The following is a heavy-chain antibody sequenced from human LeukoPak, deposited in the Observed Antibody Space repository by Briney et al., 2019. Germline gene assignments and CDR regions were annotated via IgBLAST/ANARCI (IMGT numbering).Heavy chain of an antibody. Sequence: ASVKVSCKASGYTFTSYLIHWVRQAPGQGLEWLGIINPSGGSTSYAQKLQGRVTLTRDTSTNTVYMELSSLRSEDTAVYYCARGLGSGSYYGYWGQGTLVTVSS. V-gene: IGHV1-46*01. J-gene: IGHJ4*02. CDR3: ARGLGSGSYYGY. CDR2: INPSGGST. D-gene: IGHD1-26*01. CDR1: GYTFTSYL.